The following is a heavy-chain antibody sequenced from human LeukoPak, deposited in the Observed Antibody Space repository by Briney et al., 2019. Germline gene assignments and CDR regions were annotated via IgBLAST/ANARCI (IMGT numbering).Heavy chain of an antibody. V-gene: IGHV3-23*01. CDR1: GFTFSSYA. CDR3: AKDSVSIIRGTLDY. J-gene: IGHJ4*02. Sequence: GGSLRLSCAASGFTFSSYAMTWVRQAPGKGLEWVSAISGSGGSTNYADSVKGRFTISRDNSKNTLYLQMNSLRAEDTAIYYCAKDSVSIIRGTLDYWGQGTLVTVSS. CDR2: ISGSGGST. D-gene: IGHD3-10*01.